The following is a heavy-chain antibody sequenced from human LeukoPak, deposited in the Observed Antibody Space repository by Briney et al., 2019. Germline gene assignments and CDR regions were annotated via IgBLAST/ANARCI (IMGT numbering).Heavy chain of an antibody. V-gene: IGHV3-30-3*01. CDR3: ASLAAAGPLDYYYYMDV. Sequence: PGGSLRLSCAASGFTSSSYAMHWVRQAPGKGLEWVAVISYDGSNKYYADPVKGRFTISRGNSKNTLYLQMNSLRAEDTAVYYCASLAAAGPLDYYYYMDVWGKGTTVTVSS. D-gene: IGHD6-13*01. CDR2: ISYDGSNK. CDR1: GFTSSSYA. J-gene: IGHJ6*03.